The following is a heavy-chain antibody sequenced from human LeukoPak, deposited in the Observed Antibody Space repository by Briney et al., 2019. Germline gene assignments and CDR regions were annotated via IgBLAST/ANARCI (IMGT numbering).Heavy chain of an antibody. CDR3: ARDIAFDGTRPPDY. CDR1: GFTFSSYA. Sequence: PGGSLRLSCAASGFTFSSYAMYWVRQAPGKGLEWLAVISHDGSNKYYADSVKGRFTISRDNSKNTLYLQMNSLRADDTAVYYCARDIAFDGTRPPDYWGQGTLVTVSS. D-gene: IGHD3-3*02. V-gene: IGHV3-30*04. CDR2: ISHDGSNK. J-gene: IGHJ4*02.